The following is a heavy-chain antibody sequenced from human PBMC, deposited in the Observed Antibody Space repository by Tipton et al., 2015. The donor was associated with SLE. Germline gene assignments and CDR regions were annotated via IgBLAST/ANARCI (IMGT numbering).Heavy chain of an antibody. V-gene: IGHV1-69*01. CDR1: GYTFSSHA. D-gene: IGHD3-3*01. J-gene: IGHJ4*02. Sequence: QVQLVQSGAEVKKPGSSVKVSCKASGYTFSSHAIAWVRQAPGQGLQWMGGIIPFFGSANYAHSYQGRVTITMDESTATTYMELSSLSSEDSAVYYCARADVWGGTSTRYYFDFWGQGTPVTVSS. CDR2: IIPFFGSA. CDR3: ARADVWGGTSTRYYFDF.